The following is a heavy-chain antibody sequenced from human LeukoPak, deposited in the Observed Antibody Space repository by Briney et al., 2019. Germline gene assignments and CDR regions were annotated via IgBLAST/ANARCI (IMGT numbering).Heavy chain of an antibody. CDR3: AKGARIYCSGGSCSNFDY. CDR1: GFTFSSYG. V-gene: IGHV3-30*18. J-gene: IGHJ4*02. CDR2: ISYDGSNK. D-gene: IGHD2-15*01. Sequence: GGSLRLSCAASGFTFSSYGMHWVRQAPGKGLEWVAVISYDGSNKYYADSVKGRFTISRDNSKNSLYLQMNSLRTEDTALYYCAKGARIYCSGGSCSNFDYWGQGTLVTVSS.